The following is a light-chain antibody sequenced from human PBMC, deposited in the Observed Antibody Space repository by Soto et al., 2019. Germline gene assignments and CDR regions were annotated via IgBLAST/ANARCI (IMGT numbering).Light chain of an antibody. V-gene: IGLV2-14*01. CDR3: SSYTSSSNV. J-gene: IGLJ1*01. CDR1: SSDVGGYNY. CDR2: EVS. Sequence: QSALTQPASVSGSPGQSITISCTGTSSDVGGYNYVSWYQQHPGKAPKLMIYEVSNRPSGVSNRFSGSKSGNTASLTISGLKAEDEAHYYCSSYTSSSNVFGTGTKLTVL.